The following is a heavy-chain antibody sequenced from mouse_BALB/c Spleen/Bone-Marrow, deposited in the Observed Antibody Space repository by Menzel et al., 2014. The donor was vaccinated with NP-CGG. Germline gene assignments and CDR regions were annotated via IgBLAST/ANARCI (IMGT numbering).Heavy chain of an antibody. V-gene: IGHV1-26*01. CDR3: ARSCDYDYEGTWFAY. CDR2: INPNNGGT. J-gene: IGHJ3*01. D-gene: IGHD2-4*01. CDR1: GYTFTDYY. Sequence: EVQLVESGPELVKPGASVKMSCKASGYTFTDYYMKWVKQSHGKRLEWIGDINPNNGGTSYNQTFKGKATLTVDKSSSTAYMQLYSLTSEDSAVYYCARSCDYDYEGTWFAYWGQGTLVTVSA.